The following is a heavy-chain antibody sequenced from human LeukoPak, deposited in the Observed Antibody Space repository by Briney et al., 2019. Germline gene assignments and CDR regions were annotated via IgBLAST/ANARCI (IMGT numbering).Heavy chain of an antibody. CDR2: ISHDGSSE. CDR3: AKSGEWELPNLFDY. J-gene: IGHJ4*02. CDR1: GFTFFNYG. V-gene: IGHV3-30*18. Sequence: GGSLRLSCATSGFTFFNYGMHWVRQAPGKGLEWVAVISHDGSSECCADSVKGRFTISRDNSKNTLYLQMNSLRPEDTAVYFCAKSGEWELPNLFDYWGQGTLVTVSS. D-gene: IGHD1-26*01.